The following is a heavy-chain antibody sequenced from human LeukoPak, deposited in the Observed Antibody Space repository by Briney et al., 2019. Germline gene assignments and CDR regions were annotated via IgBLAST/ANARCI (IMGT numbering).Heavy chain of an antibody. CDR3: ARDLVRGYGMDV. CDR2: IIPILGIA. V-gene: IGHV1-69*04. CDR1: GGTFSRYA. J-gene: IGHJ6*02. Sequence: SVKVSCKASGGTFSRYAISWVRQAPGQGLEWMGRIIPILGIANYAQKFQGRVTINADKSTSTAYMELSSLRSEDAAVYYCARDLVRGYGMDVWGQGTTVTVSS. D-gene: IGHD3-10*01.